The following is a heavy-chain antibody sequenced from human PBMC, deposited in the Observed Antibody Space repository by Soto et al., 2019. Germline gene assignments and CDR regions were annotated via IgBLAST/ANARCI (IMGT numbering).Heavy chain of an antibody. Sequence: EVQLVESGGGLVQPGRSLRLSCAASGFTFDDYAMHWVRQAPGKGLEWVSSISWNSDKKAYADSVKGRFTISRDNAKNSLYLHMSSLRAEDTALYYCARWGEGEMGDYGMDVWGQGTTVIVSS. CDR3: ARWGEGEMGDYGMDV. J-gene: IGHJ6*02. CDR2: ISWNSDKK. D-gene: IGHD1-26*01. CDR1: GFTFDDYA. V-gene: IGHV3-9*01.